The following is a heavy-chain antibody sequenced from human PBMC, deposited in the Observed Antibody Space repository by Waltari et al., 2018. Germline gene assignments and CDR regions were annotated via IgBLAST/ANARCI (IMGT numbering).Heavy chain of an antibody. CDR2: INPNSGGT. Sequence: QVQLVQSGAEVKKPGASVKVSCKASGYTFTGYYMHWVRQAPGQGLEWMGRINPNSGGTNYAQKFQGRVTMTRDTSISTAYMELSRLRSDDTAVYYCARERYSSSWHLDGGNWFDPWGQGTLVTVSS. CDR1: GYTFTGYY. D-gene: IGHD6-13*01. CDR3: ARERYSSSWHLDGGNWFDP. J-gene: IGHJ5*02. V-gene: IGHV1-2*06.